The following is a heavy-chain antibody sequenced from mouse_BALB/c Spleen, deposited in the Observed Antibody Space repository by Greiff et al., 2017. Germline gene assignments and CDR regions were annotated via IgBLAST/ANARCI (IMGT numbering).Heavy chain of an antibody. CDR2: IYPGNSDT. CDR3: TPGYGNWGDY. Sequence: DVKLQESGTVLARPGASVKMSCKASGYTFTSYWMHWVKQRPGQGLEWIGAIYPGNSDTSYNQKFKGKAKLTAVTSTSTAYMELSSLTNEDSAVYYCTPGYGNWGDYWGQGTSVTVSS. D-gene: IGHD2-1*01. V-gene: IGHV1-5*01. J-gene: IGHJ4*01. CDR1: GYTFTSYW.